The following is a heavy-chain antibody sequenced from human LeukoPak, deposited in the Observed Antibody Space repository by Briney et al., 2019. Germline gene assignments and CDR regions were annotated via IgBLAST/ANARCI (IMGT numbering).Heavy chain of an antibody. CDR2: IIPNSGAT. V-gene: IGHV1-2*02. D-gene: IGHD2-2*01. CDR3: ARDSEYCTSTNCFHPFDS. CDR1: EYTFTFYS. Sequence: ASVNVSYRPSEYTFTFYSMHWVRQAPGQGREWMGGIIPNSGATQLAPKFQGRVTMTRDTSVTSVFMDLSGLTSDDTAIYYCARDSEYCTSTNCFHPFDSWGQGTLVTVSS. J-gene: IGHJ4*02.